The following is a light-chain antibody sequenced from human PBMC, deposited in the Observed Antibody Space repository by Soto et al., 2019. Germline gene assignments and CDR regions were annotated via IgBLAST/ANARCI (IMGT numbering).Light chain of an antibody. CDR2: DVS. V-gene: IGLV2-14*01. Sequence: QSVLTQPASVSGSPGQSITISCTGTSSDVGGYNYVSWYQQHPGKAPKLMIFDVSNRPSGVSNRFSGSKSDNTASLTISGLQAEDEADYYCSSYTTSNTPLFVFGTGTSSPS. CDR1: SSDVGGYNY. J-gene: IGLJ1*01. CDR3: SSYTTSNTPLFV.